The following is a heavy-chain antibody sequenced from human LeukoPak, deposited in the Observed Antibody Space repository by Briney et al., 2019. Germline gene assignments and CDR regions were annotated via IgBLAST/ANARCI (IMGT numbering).Heavy chain of an antibody. Sequence: PGGSLRLSCAASGFTFSSYWMSRVRQAPGKGLEWVANIKQDGSEKYYVDSVKGRFTISRDNAKNSLYLQMNSLRAEDTAVYYCATRSSYSSGRYAGYFDLWGRGTLVTVSS. J-gene: IGHJ2*01. D-gene: IGHD6-19*01. V-gene: IGHV3-7*01. CDR1: GFTFSSYW. CDR2: IKQDGSEK. CDR3: ATRSSYSSGRYAGYFDL.